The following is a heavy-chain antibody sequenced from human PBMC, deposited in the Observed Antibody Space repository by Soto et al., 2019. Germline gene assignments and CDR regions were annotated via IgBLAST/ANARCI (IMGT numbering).Heavy chain of an antibody. V-gene: IGHV1-18*01. D-gene: IGHD3-22*01. CDR3: ARDYYDSSGYYYYYYGIDV. J-gene: IGHJ6*02. CDR1: GYTFTSYG. Sequence: QVPLVQSGAEVKKPGASVKVSCKASGYTFTSYGISWVRQAPGQGLEWMGWISAYNGNTNYAQKLQGRVTMTTDTSTSTAYMELRSLRSDDTAVYYCARDYYDSSGYYYYYYGIDVWGQGTTVTVSS. CDR2: ISAYNGNT.